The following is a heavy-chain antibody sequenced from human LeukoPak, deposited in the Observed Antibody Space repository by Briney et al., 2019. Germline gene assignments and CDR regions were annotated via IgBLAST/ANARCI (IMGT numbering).Heavy chain of an antibody. V-gene: IGHV3-23*01. CDR1: GFTFSSYT. CDR3: AKDGGLWVSAHWGDS. CDR2: ITTGGPNT. Sequence: GGSLRLSCTASGFTFSSYTMSWVRQAPGKGLKWVSTITTGGPNTYYADSVKGRFTVSRDDSKNTLYPQMNSLRAEDTAVYYCAKDGGLWVSAHWGDSWGRGTLVTVSS. J-gene: IGHJ4*02. D-gene: IGHD7-27*01.